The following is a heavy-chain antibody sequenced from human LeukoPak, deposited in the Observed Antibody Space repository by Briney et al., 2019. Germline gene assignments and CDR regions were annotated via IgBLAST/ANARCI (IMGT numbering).Heavy chain of an antibody. J-gene: IGHJ5*02. CDR1: GGSFSGYY. Sequence: ASETLSLTCAVYGGSFSGYYWSWIRQPPGKGLEWIGEINHSGSTNYNPSLKSRVTISVDTSKNQFSLKLSSVTAADTAVYYCARDLSGLHDTANWFDPWGQGTLVAVSS. CDR2: INHSGST. CDR3: ARDLSGLHDTANWFDP. V-gene: IGHV4-34*01. D-gene: IGHD3-16*02.